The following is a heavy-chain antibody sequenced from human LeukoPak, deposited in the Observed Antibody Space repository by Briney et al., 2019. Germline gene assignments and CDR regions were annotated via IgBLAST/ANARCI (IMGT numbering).Heavy chain of an antibody. CDR3: ASRESSSWYVALGY. V-gene: IGHV1-69*06. D-gene: IGHD6-13*01. Sequence: SVKVSCKASGGTFSSYAISWVRQAPGQGLEWMGGIIPIFGTANYAQKFQGGVTITADKSTSTAYMELSSLRSEDTAVYYCASRESSSWYVALGYWGQGTLVTVSS. J-gene: IGHJ4*02. CDR1: GGTFSSYA. CDR2: IIPIFGTA.